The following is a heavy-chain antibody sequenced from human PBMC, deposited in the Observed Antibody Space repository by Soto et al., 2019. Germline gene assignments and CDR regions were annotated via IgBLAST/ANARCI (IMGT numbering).Heavy chain of an antibody. CDR3: ARDEGIAAAGNVFDY. Sequence: APVKVSCKASGYTFTSYGISWVRQAPGQGLEWMGWISAYNGNTDYAQKLQGRVTMTTDTSSSTAYMELRSLRSDVTAVYYCARDEGIAAAGNVFDYWGQGTLVTVSS. D-gene: IGHD6-13*01. CDR2: ISAYNGNT. CDR1: GYTFTSYG. J-gene: IGHJ4*02. V-gene: IGHV1-18*01.